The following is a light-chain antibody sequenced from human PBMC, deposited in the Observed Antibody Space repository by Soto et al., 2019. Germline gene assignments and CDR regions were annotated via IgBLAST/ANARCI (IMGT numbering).Light chain of an antibody. CDR2: GAS. CDR3: QQYGGSLPYT. V-gene: IGKV3-20*01. Sequence: EIVLTQSPGTLSLSPGERAALFCRASQSVTSSYLAWYQQKPGQAPRLLISGASSRAAGIPDRFSGSGSGTDFTLTISRLEPEDFAVYYCQQYGGSLPYTFGQGTKLEIK. CDR1: QSVTSSY. J-gene: IGKJ2*01.